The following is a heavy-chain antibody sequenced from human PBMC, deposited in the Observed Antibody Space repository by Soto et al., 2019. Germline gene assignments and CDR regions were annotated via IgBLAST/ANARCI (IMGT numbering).Heavy chain of an antibody. CDR3: ARELLWFGESYNWFDP. D-gene: IGHD3-10*01. V-gene: IGHV1-69*13. CDR1: GGTLSSYA. CDR2: IIPIFGTA. J-gene: IGHJ5*02. Sequence: SVKVSCKASGGTLSSYAISWVRQAPGQGLEWMGGIIPIFGTANYAQKFQGRVTITADESTSTAYMELSSLRSEDTAVYYCARELLWFGESYNWFDPWGQGTLVTVSS.